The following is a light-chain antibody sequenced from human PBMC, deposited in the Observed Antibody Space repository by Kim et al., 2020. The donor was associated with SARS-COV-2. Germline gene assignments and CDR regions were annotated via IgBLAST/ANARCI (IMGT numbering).Light chain of an antibody. V-gene: IGLV2-8*01. J-gene: IGLJ2*01. CDR2: EVS. CDR1: SSDVGCYNF. Sequence: GQSITFSSSGTSSDVGCYNFVSWYQQHPGTAPKLMIYEVSKRPSGVPDRFSGSKSGNTASLTVSGLRAEDESDYYCSSYAGSNTLVFGGGTQLTVL. CDR3: SSYAGSNTLV.